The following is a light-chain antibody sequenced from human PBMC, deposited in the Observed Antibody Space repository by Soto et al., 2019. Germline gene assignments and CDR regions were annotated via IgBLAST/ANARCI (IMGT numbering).Light chain of an antibody. CDR3: SSYTSSSTYV. J-gene: IGLJ1*01. Sequence: QSVLTQPASVSGSPGQSITISCTGTSSYVGCYNYVSWYQQHPGKAPKLMIYDVSNRPSGVSNRFSGSKSGNTASLTISGLQAEDEADYYCSSYTSSSTYVFGTGTKVTVL. CDR1: SSYVGCYNY. V-gene: IGLV2-14*01. CDR2: DVS.